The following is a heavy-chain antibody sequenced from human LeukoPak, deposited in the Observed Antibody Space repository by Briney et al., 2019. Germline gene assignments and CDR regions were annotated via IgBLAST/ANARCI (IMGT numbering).Heavy chain of an antibody. J-gene: IGHJ4*02. CDR1: GYTFTGQY. Sequence: ASVKVSCKASGYTFTGQYMHWVRQAPGQGLEWMGWINPNSGGTNYAQKFQGRVTMTRDTSIRTAYMELSRLRSDDTAVYYCARDCPVNYDFWSGFPWRSYYFDYWGQGTLVTVSS. CDR3: ARDCPVNYDFWSGFPWRSYYFDY. CDR2: INPNSGGT. V-gene: IGHV1-2*02. D-gene: IGHD3-3*01.